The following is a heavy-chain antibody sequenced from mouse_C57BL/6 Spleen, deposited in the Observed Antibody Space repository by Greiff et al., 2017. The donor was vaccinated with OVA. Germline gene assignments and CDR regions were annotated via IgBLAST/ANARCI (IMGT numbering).Heavy chain of an antibody. D-gene: IGHD1-1*01. CDR2: IDPANGNT. CDR3: ARSGGHYYGSDWYFDV. J-gene: IGHJ1*03. CDR1: GFNIKNTY. Sequence: EVKLVESVAELVRPGASVKLSCTASGFNIKNTYMHWVKQRPEQGLEWIGRIDPANGNTKYAPKFQGKATITADTSSNTAYLQLSSLTSEDTAIYYCARSGGHYYGSDWYFDVWGTGTTVTVSS. V-gene: IGHV14-3*01.